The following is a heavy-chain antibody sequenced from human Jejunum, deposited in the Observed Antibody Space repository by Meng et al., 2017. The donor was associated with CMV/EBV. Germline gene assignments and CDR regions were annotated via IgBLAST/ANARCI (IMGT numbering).Heavy chain of an antibody. V-gene: IGHV3-23*01. CDR2: ITGSSGNT. D-gene: IGHD3-16*02. CDR3: ARSSDS. J-gene: IGHJ4*02. CDR1: GFTFSGDW. Sequence: SLRLSCAASGFTFSGDWMHWVRQAPGKGLKWVASITGSSGNTYYADSVKGRFTISRDNSKNTLYLQMNSLRADDTAVYYCARSSDSWGQGTLVTVSS.